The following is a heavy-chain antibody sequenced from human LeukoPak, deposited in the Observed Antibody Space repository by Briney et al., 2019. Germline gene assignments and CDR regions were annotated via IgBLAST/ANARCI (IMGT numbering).Heavy chain of an antibody. V-gene: IGHV1-46*01. CDR2: INPSGGTT. Sequence: GASVKVSCKASGYTFINYYMHWVRQAPRQGLEWMGIINPSGGTTSYAQNFQGRVTMTRDTSTSTVYMELSSLRSEDTAVYYCARDLLGNGNFDYWGQGTLVTVSS. CDR1: GYTFINYY. J-gene: IGHJ4*02. CDR3: ARDLLGNGNFDY. D-gene: IGHD3-16*01.